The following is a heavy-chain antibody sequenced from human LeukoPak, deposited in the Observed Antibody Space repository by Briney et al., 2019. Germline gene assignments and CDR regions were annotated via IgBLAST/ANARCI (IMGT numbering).Heavy chain of an antibody. CDR2: IYYSGST. CDR1: GGSISSYY. J-gene: IGHJ4*02. D-gene: IGHD6-13*01. CDR3: ARGSIAAAGRVFDY. V-gene: IGHV4-59*01. Sequence: PSETLSLTCTVSGGSISSYYWSWIRQPPGKGLGWIGYIYYSGSTNYNPSLKSRVTISVDTSKNQFSLKLSSVTAADTAVYYCARGSIAAAGRVFDYWGQGTLVTVSS.